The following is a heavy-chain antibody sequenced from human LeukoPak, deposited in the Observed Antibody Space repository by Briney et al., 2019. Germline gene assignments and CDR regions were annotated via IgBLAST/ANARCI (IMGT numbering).Heavy chain of an antibody. CDR1: GYTFTSYY. CDR3: ASGDYGGNRY. CDR2: INPSGGST. V-gene: IGHV1-46*01. Sequence: PVASVKVSCKASGYTFTSYYMHWVRQAPGQGLEWMGIINPSGGSTSYAQKFQGRVTMTRDTSKNQFSLKLSSVTAADTAVYYCASGDYGGNRYWGQGTLVTVSS. D-gene: IGHD4-23*01. J-gene: IGHJ4*02.